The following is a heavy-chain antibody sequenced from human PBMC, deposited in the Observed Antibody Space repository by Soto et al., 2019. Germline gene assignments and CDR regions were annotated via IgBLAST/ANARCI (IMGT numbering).Heavy chain of an antibody. V-gene: IGHV4-59*01. CDR3: ARGQLARPLGGYYYYGMDV. D-gene: IGHD1-1*01. J-gene: IGHJ6*02. Sequence: SETLSLTCTVSGGSISSYYWSWIRQPPGKGLEWIGYIYYSGSTNYNPFLKSRVTISVDTSKDQFSLKLSSVTAADTAVYYCARGQLARPLGGYYYYGMDVWGQGTTVTVSS. CDR1: GGSISSYY. CDR2: IYYSGST.